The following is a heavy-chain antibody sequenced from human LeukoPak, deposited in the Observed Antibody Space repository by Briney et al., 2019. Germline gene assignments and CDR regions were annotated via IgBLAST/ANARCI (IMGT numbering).Heavy chain of an antibody. J-gene: IGHJ4*02. Sequence: GRSLRLSCAASGFTFSSYSMNWVRQAPGKGLEWVSSISGTSSYIFYADSVKGRFTISRDNAMNSLYLQMNSLRAEDTAVYYCARGTTVTPFDYWGQGTLVTVSS. D-gene: IGHD4-17*01. CDR3: ARGTTVTPFDY. V-gene: IGHV3-21*01. CDR1: GFTFSSYS. CDR2: ISGTSSYI.